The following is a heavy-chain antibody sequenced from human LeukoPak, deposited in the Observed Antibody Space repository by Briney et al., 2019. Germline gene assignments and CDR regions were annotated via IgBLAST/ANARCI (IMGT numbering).Heavy chain of an antibody. V-gene: IGHV4-39*01. J-gene: IGHJ4*02. CDR1: GGSVSSTTYY. CDR2: MSYSGSV. D-gene: IGHD4-17*01. Sequence: SETLSLTCSVSGGSVSSTTYYWGWVRQPPGKGLEWIAMMSYSGSVSYNPSLGSRLTMSVDASKNQFSLKLTSVTAADTAVYYCTRSHGVYWGQGTLVTVSS. CDR3: TRSHGVY.